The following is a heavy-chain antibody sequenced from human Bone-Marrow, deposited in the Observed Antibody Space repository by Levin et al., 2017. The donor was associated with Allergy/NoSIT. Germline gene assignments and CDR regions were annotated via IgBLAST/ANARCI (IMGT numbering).Heavy chain of an antibody. CDR2: IYSGGST. CDR1: GFTVSSNY. J-gene: IGHJ4*02. Sequence: GESLKISCAASGFTVSSNYMSWVRQAPGKGLEWVSVIYSGGSTYYADSVKGRFTISRDNSKNTLYLQMNSLRAEDTAVYYCARARRVVTAIRNWGQGTLVTVSS. CDR3: ARARRVVTAIRN. D-gene: IGHD2-21*02. V-gene: IGHV3-53*01.